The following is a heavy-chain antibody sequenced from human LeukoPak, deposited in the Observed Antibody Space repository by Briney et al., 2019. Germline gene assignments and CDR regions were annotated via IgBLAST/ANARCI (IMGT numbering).Heavy chain of an antibody. CDR2: IYSDGSST. J-gene: IGHJ4*02. CDR1: GFTFSSYW. V-gene: IGHV3-74*01. CDR3: ARGRDYGDYFDY. Sequence: PGRSLRLSCAASGFTFSSYWMHWVRQAPGKGLVWVSRIYSDGSSTNYADSVKGRFTISRDNAKNTLYLQMNSLRAEDTAVYYCARGRDYGDYFDYWGQGTLVTVSS. D-gene: IGHD4-17*01.